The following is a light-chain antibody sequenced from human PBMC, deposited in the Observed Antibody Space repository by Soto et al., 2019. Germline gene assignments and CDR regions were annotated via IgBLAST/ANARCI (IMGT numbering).Light chain of an antibody. J-gene: IGLJ1*01. CDR3: QVWDTSSDQGV. CDR2: DDS. Sequence: SYELTQPPSVSVAPGQTATVTCGGNNVGSKSVHWYQQKPGQAPVLVVYDDSDRPSGIPERFSGSNSGNTATLTISRVEAGDEGDYYCQVWDTSSDQGVFGTGTKVTVL. CDR1: NVGSKS. V-gene: IGLV3-21*02.